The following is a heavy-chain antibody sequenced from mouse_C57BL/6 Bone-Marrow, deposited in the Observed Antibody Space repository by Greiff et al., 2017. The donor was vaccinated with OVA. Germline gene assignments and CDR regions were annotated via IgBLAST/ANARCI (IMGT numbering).Heavy chain of an antibody. CDR3: ARINYWYFDV. V-gene: IGHV5-17*01. J-gene: IGHJ1*03. CDR2: ISSGSSTI. Sequence: EVKLMESGGGLVKPGGSLKLSCAASGFTFSDYGMHWVRQAPEKGLEWVAYISSGSSTIYYADTVKGRFTISRDNAKNTLFLQMTSLRSEDTAMYDCARINYWYFDVWGTGTTVTVSS. CDR1: GFTFSDYG.